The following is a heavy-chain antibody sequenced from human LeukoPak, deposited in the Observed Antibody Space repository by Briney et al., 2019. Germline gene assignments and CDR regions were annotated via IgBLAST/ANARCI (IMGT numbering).Heavy chain of an antibody. Sequence: SETLSFTCTVSDGSISSYYWSWIRQPPGKGLEWLGNIYYSGSTNYNPSLKSRVTISVDTSKNQFSLKLSSVTAADTAVYYCAKSRGGTTIYAFDSWGQGTLVTVSS. CDR3: AKSRGGTTIYAFDS. D-gene: IGHD1-7*01. V-gene: IGHV4-59*08. CDR1: DGSISSYY. CDR2: IYYSGST. J-gene: IGHJ4*02.